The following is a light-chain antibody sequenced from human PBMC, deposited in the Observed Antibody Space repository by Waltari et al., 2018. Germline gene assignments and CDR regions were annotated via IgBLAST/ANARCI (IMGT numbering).Light chain of an antibody. Sequence: EIVLTQSPATLSLSPGERATLSGRASPSVGSYLAWYQQKPGQAPRLLISDASMRASGIPARFSGTGSGTDFTLTISSLEPEDFAVYYCQQRTDWPPLTFGGWTKVEI. CDR1: PSVGSY. CDR2: DAS. J-gene: IGKJ4*01. V-gene: IGKV3-11*01. CDR3: QQRTDWPPLT.